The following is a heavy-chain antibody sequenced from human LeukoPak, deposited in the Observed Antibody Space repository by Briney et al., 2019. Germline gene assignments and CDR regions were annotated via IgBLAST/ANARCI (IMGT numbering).Heavy chain of an antibody. Sequence: SETLSLTCAVYGGSFSGYYWSWIRQPPGKGLEWIGEINHSGSTNYNPSLKSRVTISVDTSKNQFSLKLSSVTAADTAVYYCARGAPHTMIVGNYYYYYMDVWGKGTTVTVSS. J-gene: IGHJ6*03. D-gene: IGHD3-22*01. CDR3: ARGAPHTMIVGNYYYYYMDV. CDR2: INHSGST. V-gene: IGHV4-34*01. CDR1: GGSFSGYY.